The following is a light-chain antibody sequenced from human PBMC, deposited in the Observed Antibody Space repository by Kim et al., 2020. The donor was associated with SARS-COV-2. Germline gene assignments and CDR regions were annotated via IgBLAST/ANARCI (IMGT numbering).Light chain of an antibody. CDR2: GKN. CDR3: KSRDSSGKVV. V-gene: IGLV3-19*01. J-gene: IGLJ2*01. Sequence: SSELNQDPAVSVALGQTVRITCQGDSLRSYYASWYQQKPGQAPVLVIYGKNNRPSGIPDRFSGSSSVNTASLTITGAQAEDEADYYCKSRDSSGKVVFGGGTQLTVL. CDR1: SLRSYY.